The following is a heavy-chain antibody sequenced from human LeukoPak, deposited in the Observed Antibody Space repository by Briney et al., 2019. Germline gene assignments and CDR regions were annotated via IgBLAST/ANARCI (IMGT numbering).Heavy chain of an antibody. CDR1: GFTFSTYA. CDR3: TRDLPYGGNFGDY. J-gene: IGHJ4*02. Sequence: GGSLRLSCAASGFTFSTYAMHWVRQAPGKGLEYISAISSNGDSTYYVNSVKGRFTASRDNSKNTLYLQMGSLRGEDMAVYYCTRDLPYGGNFGDYWGQGTLVTVSS. V-gene: IGHV3-64*01. CDR2: ISSNGDST. D-gene: IGHD4-23*01.